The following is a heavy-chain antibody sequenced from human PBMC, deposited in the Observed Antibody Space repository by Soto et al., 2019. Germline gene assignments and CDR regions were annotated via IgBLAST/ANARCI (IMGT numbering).Heavy chain of an antibody. CDR1: GGSISSYY. Sequence: SETLSLTCTVSGGSISSYYWSWIRQPPGKGLEWIGYIYYSGSTNYNPSLKSRVTISVDTSKNQFSLKLSSVTAADTAVYYCARAPTMVRGVIYYYYYMDVWGKGTTVTVSS. V-gene: IGHV4-59*01. J-gene: IGHJ6*03. D-gene: IGHD3-10*01. CDR2: IYYSGST. CDR3: ARAPTMVRGVIYYYYYMDV.